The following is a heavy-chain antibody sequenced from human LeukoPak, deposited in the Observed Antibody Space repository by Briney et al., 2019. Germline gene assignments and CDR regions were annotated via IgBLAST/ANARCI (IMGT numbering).Heavy chain of an antibody. V-gene: IGHV4-39*07. CDR2: IYYSGST. J-gene: IGHJ6*03. D-gene: IGHD6-6*01. CDR1: GGSISSSSYY. CDR3: ARVRGEYSSPGAYYYYYMDV. Sequence: SETLSLTCTVSGGSISSSSYYWGWIRQPPGKGLEWIGSIYYSGSTYYNPSLKSRVTISVDTSKNQFSLKLSSVTAADTAVYYCARVRGEYSSPGAYYYYYMDVWGKGTTVTVSS.